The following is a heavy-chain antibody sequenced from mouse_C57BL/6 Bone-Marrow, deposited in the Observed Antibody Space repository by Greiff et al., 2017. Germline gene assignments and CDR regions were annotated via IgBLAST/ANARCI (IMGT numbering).Heavy chain of an antibody. J-gene: IGHJ4*01. D-gene: IGHD2-2*01. V-gene: IGHV3-6*01. Sequence: EVQLQESGPGLVKPSQSLSLTCSVTGYSITSGYYWNWIRQFPGNKLEWMGYISYDGSNNYNPSLKNRISITRDTSKNQFFLKLNSVTTEDTATYYCARGRVYGYDERDAMDYWGQGTSVTVSS. CDR3: ARGRVYGYDERDAMDY. CDR1: GYSITSGYY. CDR2: ISYDGSN.